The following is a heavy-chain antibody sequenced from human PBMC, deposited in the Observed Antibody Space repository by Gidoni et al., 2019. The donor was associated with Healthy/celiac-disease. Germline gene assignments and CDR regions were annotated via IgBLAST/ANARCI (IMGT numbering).Heavy chain of an antibody. CDR1: GFTVSRNY. CDR3: AREKPHNWNDRWACDI. CDR2: IYSGGST. V-gene: IGHV3-66*02. Sequence: EVQLVESGGGLVQPGGSLRLSCAASGFTVSRNYMSWVRPAPGKGLEWVSVIYSGGSTYYADCGKGRFTISRDNSKKTLYLQMNSRRAEDTAGYYCAREKPHNWNDRWACDIWGQGTMVTVSS. J-gene: IGHJ3*02. D-gene: IGHD1-20*01.